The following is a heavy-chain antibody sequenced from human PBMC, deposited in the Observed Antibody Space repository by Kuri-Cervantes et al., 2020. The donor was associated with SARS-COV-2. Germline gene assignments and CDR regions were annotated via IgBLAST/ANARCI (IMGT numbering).Heavy chain of an antibody. CDR2: ISHDGKNK. V-gene: IGHV3-30*18. CDR1: GFNFSRTD. Sequence: GESLKISCAASGFNFSRTDMHWVRQAPGKGLEWVAVISHDGKNKKGIASGKGRFTISRDNSQNTLYLHMKSLRREDTAMYYCAKDRVGVQDFWGQGTLVTVSS. D-gene: IGHD2-21*01. CDR3: AKDRVGVQDF. J-gene: IGHJ4*02.